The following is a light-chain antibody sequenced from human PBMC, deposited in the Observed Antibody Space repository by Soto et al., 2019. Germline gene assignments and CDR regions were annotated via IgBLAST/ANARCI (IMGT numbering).Light chain of an antibody. CDR3: QQYGSSPRT. J-gene: IGKJ1*01. V-gene: IGKV3-20*01. Sequence: EIVLTQSPGTLSLSPGXRATLSCRASQSVSSNYLAWYQQKPGQAPRLLIYGASSRATGIPDRFSGSGSGTDFTLTISRLEPEDFAVYYCQQYGSSPRTFGQGTKVDTK. CDR2: GAS. CDR1: QSVSSNY.